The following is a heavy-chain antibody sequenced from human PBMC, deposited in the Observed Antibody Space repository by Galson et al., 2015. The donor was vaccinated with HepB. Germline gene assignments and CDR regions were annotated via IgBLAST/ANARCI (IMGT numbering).Heavy chain of an antibody. Sequence: SLRLSCAASGFTFSSYSMNWVRQAPGKGLEWVSSISSSSSYIYYADSVKGRFTISRDNAKNSLYLQMNSLRAEDTAVYYCAKERGLYSGSPYDYWGQGTLVTVSS. V-gene: IGHV3-21*04. CDR1: GFTFSSYS. D-gene: IGHD1-26*01. J-gene: IGHJ4*02. CDR3: AKERGLYSGSPYDY. CDR2: ISSSSSYI.